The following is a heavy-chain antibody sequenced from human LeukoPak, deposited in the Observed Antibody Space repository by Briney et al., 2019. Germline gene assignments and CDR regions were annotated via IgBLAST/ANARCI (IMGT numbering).Heavy chain of an antibody. CDR2: IYHSGST. J-gene: IGHJ4*02. CDR3: ARDHADTAMGTFDC. V-gene: IGHV4-30-2*01. D-gene: IGHD5-18*01. Sequence: PSETLSLTCAVSGGSISSGGYSWSWIRQPPGKGLEWIGYIYHSGSTYYNPSLKSRVTISVDRSKNQFSLKLSSVTAADTAVYYCARDHADTAMGTFDCWGQGTLVTVSS. CDR1: GGSISSGGYS.